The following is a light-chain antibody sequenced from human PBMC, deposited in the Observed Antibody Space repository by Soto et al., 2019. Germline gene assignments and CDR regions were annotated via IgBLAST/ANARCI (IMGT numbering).Light chain of an antibody. CDR3: QQRTDRPPWT. CDR1: QSIGLA. Sequence: EIVLTQAPATLSLSPGERATLSCRASQSIGLAIAWYQHKPGQAPRLLIFDASQRATGIPARFRGSGSGTDFTLSISSLEPEDFAVYYCQQRTDRPPWTFVQGTKV. V-gene: IGKV3-11*01. CDR2: DAS. J-gene: IGKJ1*01.